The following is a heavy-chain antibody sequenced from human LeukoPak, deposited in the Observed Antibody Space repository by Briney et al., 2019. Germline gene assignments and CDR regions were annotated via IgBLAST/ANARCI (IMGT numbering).Heavy chain of an antibody. J-gene: IGHJ4*02. D-gene: IGHD2-21*02. CDR1: GFTFSNYG. CDR3: VKARMPHCGTDCLES. Sequence: GESLRLSCAASGFTFSNYGMSWVCQAPGKGLEWVSVIRGSGGGTYYADSVKGRFTISRDNSKNTVYLQMNSLRAEDTAVYYCVKARMPHCGTDCLESWGQGTLVTVSS. CDR2: IRGSGGGT. V-gene: IGHV3-23*01.